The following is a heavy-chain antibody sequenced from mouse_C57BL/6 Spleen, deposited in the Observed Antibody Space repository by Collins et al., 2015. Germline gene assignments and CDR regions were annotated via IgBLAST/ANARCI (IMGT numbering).Heavy chain of an antibody. D-gene: IGHD1-1*01. J-gene: IGHJ4*01. V-gene: IGHV1-55*01. Sequence: QVQLQQPGAELVKPGASVKMSCKASGYTFTSYWITWVKQRPGQGLEWIGDIYPGSGSTNYNEKFKSKATLTVDTSSSTAYMQLSSLTSEDSAVYYCARWDYYGSSRAMDYWGQGTSVTVSS. CDR3: ARWDYYGSSRAMDY. CDR1: GYTFTSYW. CDR2: IYPGSGST.